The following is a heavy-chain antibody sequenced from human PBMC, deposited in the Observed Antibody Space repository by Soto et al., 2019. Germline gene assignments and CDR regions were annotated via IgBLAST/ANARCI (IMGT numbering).Heavy chain of an antibody. J-gene: IGHJ4*02. CDR3: ARDPPLGGYSYGRNYFDY. D-gene: IGHD5-18*01. CDR2: IWYDGSNK. CDR1: GFTFSSYG. V-gene: IGHV3-33*01. Sequence: QVQLVESGGGVVQPGRSLRLSCAASGFTFSSYGMHWVHQAPGKGLEWVAVIWYDGSNKYYADSVKGRFTISRDNSKNTLYLQMNSLRAEDTAVYYCARDPPLGGYSYGRNYFDYWGQGTLVTVSS.